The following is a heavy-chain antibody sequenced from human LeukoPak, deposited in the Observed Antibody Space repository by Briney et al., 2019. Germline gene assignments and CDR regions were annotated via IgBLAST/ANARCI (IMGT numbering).Heavy chain of an antibody. CDR2: MNPNSGNT. CDR1: GYTFTSYG. CDR3: ARIVGASDAFDI. Sequence: ASVKVSCKASGYTFTSYGINWVRQATGQGLEWMGWMNPNSGNTGYAQKFQGRVTMTRNTSISTAYMELSSLRSEDTAVYYCARIVGASDAFDIWGQGTMVTVSS. D-gene: IGHD1-26*01. J-gene: IGHJ3*02. V-gene: IGHV1-8*01.